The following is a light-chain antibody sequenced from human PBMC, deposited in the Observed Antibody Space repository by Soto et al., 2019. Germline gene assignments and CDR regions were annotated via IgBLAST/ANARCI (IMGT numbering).Light chain of an antibody. Sequence: EIVLTQYPCTLSFSPGERATLSCRASQSVSSSYLAWYQQKPGQAPRLLIYGASNRATGIPDRFSGSGSGTDFTLTITRLEPEDFAVYYCQQYGSSRTFAQGTKVDIK. CDR3: QQYGSSRT. CDR2: GAS. CDR1: QSVSSSY. J-gene: IGKJ1*01. V-gene: IGKV3-20*01.